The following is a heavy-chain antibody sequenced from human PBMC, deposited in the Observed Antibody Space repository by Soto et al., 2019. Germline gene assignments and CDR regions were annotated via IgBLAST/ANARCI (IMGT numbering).Heavy chain of an antibody. Sequence: QVHLVQSGAEVEKPGASVKVSCEASGYTFTSHAIHWVRQAPGQRLEWMGWINAANGNTKYSQEFQGRVTFTRDTSATTAYMGMNSLTSEDPALYYCAKSGARSPGNWFDSWGQGTLVTVSS. V-gene: IGHV1-3*01. CDR1: GYTFTSHA. CDR2: INAANGNT. J-gene: IGHJ5*01. CDR3: AKSGARSPGNWFDS. D-gene: IGHD3-10*01.